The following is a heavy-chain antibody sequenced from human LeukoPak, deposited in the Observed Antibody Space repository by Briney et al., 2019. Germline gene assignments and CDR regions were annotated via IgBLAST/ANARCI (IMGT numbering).Heavy chain of an antibody. CDR1: GGSISSSSYY. V-gene: IGHV4-39*01. CDR3: ARLGLLLWFEEDY. CDR2: IYYSGST. Sequence: PSETLSLTCTVSGGSISSSSYYWGWIRQPPGKGLEWSGSIYYSGSTYYNPSLKSRVTISVDTSKNQFSLKLSSVTAADTAVYYCARLGLLLWFEEDYWGQGTLVTVSS. D-gene: IGHD3-10*01. J-gene: IGHJ4*02.